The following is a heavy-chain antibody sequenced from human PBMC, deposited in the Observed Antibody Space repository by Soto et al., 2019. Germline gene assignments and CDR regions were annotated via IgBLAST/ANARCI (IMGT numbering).Heavy chain of an antibody. J-gene: IGHJ4*02. CDR1: GFTFSNYG. Sequence: QVQLVESGGGVVQPGRPLRLSCAASGFTFSNYGMHWVRQAPGKGLEWVALISSDGSNKYYADSVKGRFTISRDNSKNTLFLQMSSLRAEDTAVYYWAKDGYTYGSAAFWGQGTLVTVSS. CDR3: AKDGYTYGSAAF. CDR2: ISSDGSNK. D-gene: IGHD5-18*01. V-gene: IGHV3-30*18.